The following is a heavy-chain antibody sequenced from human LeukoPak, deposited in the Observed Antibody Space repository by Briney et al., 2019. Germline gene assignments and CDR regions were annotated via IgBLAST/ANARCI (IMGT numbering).Heavy chain of an antibody. V-gene: IGHV3-30-3*01. CDR3: ARDYIVPAGPYQFDY. CDR2: VSNDGNNK. J-gene: IGHJ4*02. Sequence: GGSLRLSCAASGFTFSTYSMHSVRQAPGKGLEWVAVVSNDGNNKYYADSMKGRFTISRDNSKNTLYLQIDSLRVEDTALYYCARDYIVPAGPYQFDYWGQGTLVTVSS. D-gene: IGHD2-2*01. CDR1: GFTFSTYS.